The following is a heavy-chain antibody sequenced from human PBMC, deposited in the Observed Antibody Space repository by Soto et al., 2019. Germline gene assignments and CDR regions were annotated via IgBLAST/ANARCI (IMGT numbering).Heavy chain of an antibody. CDR1: GFTFSSYG. Sequence: QVQLVESGGGVVQPGRSLRLSCAASGFTFSSYGMHWVRQAPGKGLEWVAVIWYDGSNKYYADSVKGRFTISRDNSKNTLYLQMNSLRAEDTAVYYCARRLSRDRDSSGYYVFDYWGQGTLVTVSS. J-gene: IGHJ4*02. V-gene: IGHV3-33*01. D-gene: IGHD3-22*01. CDR2: IWYDGSNK. CDR3: ARRLSRDRDSSGYYVFDY.